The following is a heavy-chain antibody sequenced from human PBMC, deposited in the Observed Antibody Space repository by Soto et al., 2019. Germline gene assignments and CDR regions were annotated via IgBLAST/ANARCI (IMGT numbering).Heavy chain of an antibody. CDR1: GGTFSSYT. Sequence: QVQLVQSGAEVKKPGSSVKVSCKASGGTFSSYTISWVRQAPGQGLEWMGRIIPILGIANYAQKFQGRVTITADKSTSTAYMELSSLRSEDTAVYYCARMTVWASIAARGGEGRNDYWGQGTLVTVSS. CDR2: IIPILGIA. J-gene: IGHJ4*02. D-gene: IGHD6-6*01. CDR3: ARMTVWASIAARGGEGRNDY. V-gene: IGHV1-69*02.